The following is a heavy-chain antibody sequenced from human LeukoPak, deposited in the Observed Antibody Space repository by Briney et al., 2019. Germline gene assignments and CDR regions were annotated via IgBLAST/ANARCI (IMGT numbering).Heavy chain of an antibody. Sequence: VASVKVSCTASGYTFTSYGISWVRQAPGQGLEWMGWISAYNGNTNYAQKLQGRVTMTTDTSTSTAYMELRSLRSDDTAVYYCASGYLGVYYFDYWGQGTLVTVSS. D-gene: IGHD3-22*01. V-gene: IGHV1-18*01. J-gene: IGHJ4*02. CDR3: ASGYLGVYYFDY. CDR2: ISAYNGNT. CDR1: GYTFTSYG.